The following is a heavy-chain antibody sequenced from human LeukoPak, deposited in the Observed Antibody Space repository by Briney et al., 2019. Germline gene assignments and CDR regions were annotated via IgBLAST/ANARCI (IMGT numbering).Heavy chain of an antibody. CDR1: GGSISSGGYY. J-gene: IGHJ6*03. CDR3: ARLAIVVVPAAIDYYMDV. D-gene: IGHD2-2*01. V-gene: IGHV4-31*03. Sequence: SQTLSLTCTVSGGSISSGGYYWSWIRKHPGKGLEWIGYIYYSGSTYYNPSLKSRVTISLDTSKNQFSLKLSSVTAADTAVYYCARLAIVVVPAAIDYYMDVWGKGTTVTVSS. CDR2: IYYSGST.